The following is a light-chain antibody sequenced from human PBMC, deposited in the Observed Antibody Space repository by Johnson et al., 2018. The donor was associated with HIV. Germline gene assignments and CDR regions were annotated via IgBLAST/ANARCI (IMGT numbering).Light chain of an antibody. V-gene: IGLV1-51*01. Sequence: HSVLTKPPSVSAAPGQTVTISCSGSSSNIGNNYVSWYQQLPGTVPKLLIYDNNKRPSGIPDRFSGSKSGTSATLGITGLQTGDEADYYCGTWDSGLGAVYVFGPGTKVTVL. CDR1: SSNIGNNY. CDR3: GTWDSGLGAVYV. J-gene: IGLJ1*01. CDR2: DNN.